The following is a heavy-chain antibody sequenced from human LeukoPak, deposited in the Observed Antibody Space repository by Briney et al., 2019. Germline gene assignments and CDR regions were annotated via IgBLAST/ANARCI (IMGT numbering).Heavy chain of an antibody. CDR3: AKEHYDFWSGYWNDY. Sequence: PSETLSLTCTVSGGSISGTYYWSWVRQAPGKGLEWVSAISGSGGSTYYADSVKGRFTISRDNSKNTLYLQMNSLRAEDTAVYYCAKEHYDFWSGYWNDYWGQGTLVTVSS. D-gene: IGHD3-3*01. CDR2: ISGSGGST. CDR1: GGSISGTYY. J-gene: IGHJ4*02. V-gene: IGHV3-23*01.